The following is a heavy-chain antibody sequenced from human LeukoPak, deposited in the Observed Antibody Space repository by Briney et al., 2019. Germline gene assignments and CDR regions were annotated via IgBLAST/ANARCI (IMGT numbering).Heavy chain of an antibody. V-gene: IGHV4-59*01. CDR2: IYYSGST. CDR3: ARMYYDFWSGYSDY. CDR1: GGSISSYY. J-gene: IGHJ4*02. Sequence: RASETLSLTCTVSGGSISSYYWSWIRQPPGKGLEWIGYIYYSGSTNYNPSLKSRVTISVDTSKNQFSLKLSSVTAADTAVYYCARMYYDFWSGYSDYWGQGTLVTVSS. D-gene: IGHD3-3*01.